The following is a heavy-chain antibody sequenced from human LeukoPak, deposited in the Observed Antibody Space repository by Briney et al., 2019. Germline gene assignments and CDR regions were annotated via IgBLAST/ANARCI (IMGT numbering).Heavy chain of an antibody. J-gene: IGHJ4*02. Sequence: GGSLRLSCAASGFTFSIHAMHWVRQAPGKGLEWLAYISYDGSTDYYADSVKGRFSISRDNSRSMLDLQMNSLGPEDTAVYYCAKAIWVAATSSWFCLDYWGQGTLVAVSS. CDR2: ISYDGSTD. CDR3: AKAIWVAATSSWFCLDY. D-gene: IGHD3-10*01. V-gene: IGHV3-30*18. CDR1: GFTFSIHA.